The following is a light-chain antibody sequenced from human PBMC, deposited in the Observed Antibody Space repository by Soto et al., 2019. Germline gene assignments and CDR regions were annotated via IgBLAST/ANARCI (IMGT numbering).Light chain of an antibody. J-gene: IGLJ1*01. CDR3: SSYTTSNTRQMV. Sequence: QSALTQPASVSGSPGQSITISCTGTSSDVVGYNYVSWYQHHPGKAPKLIIYDVSNRPSGVSIRFSGSKSDNTASLTISGLQPEDEADYHCSSYTTSNTRQMVFGTGTKATVL. V-gene: IGLV2-14*03. CDR1: SSDVVGYNY. CDR2: DVS.